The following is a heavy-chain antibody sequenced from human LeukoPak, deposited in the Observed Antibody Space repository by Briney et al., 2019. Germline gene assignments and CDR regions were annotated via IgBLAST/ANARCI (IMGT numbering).Heavy chain of an antibody. J-gene: IGHJ4*02. Sequence: SETLSLTCAVYRGSFSGYYRSWISQPPGKGLEWIGEINHSGSTNYNPSLKSRVTISVDTSKNQFSLKLSSVTAADTAVYYCVSMYSSGWYNGYDYWGQGTLFTVSS. CDR2: INHSGST. CDR3: VSMYSSGWYNGYDY. V-gene: IGHV4-34*01. CDR1: RGSFSGYY. D-gene: IGHD6-19*01.